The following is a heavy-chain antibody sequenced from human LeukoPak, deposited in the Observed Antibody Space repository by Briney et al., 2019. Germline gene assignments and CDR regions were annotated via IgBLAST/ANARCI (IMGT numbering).Heavy chain of an antibody. D-gene: IGHD3-22*01. J-gene: IGHJ4*02. Sequence: SETLSLTCTVSGGSLSGYYWTWIRQPAGKGLEWIGSIYYTGSTYYNPSLKSRVTISVDTSKNQFSLKLNSVTAADTAVYYCARVYYYDSSDYYDTSCFDYWGQGTLVTVSS. CDR2: IYYTGST. CDR1: GGSLSGYY. V-gene: IGHV4-4*07. CDR3: ARVYYYDSSDYYDTSCFDY.